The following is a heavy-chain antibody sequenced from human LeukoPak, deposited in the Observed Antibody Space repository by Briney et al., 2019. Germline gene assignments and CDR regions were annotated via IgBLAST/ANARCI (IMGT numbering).Heavy chain of an antibody. CDR1: GGSISSRH. J-gene: IGHJ2*01. CDR3: ARAKGRDVVATRERYFDL. CDR2: VYTRGST. V-gene: IGHV4-4*07. D-gene: IGHD2-21*02. Sequence: KPSETLSLTCSVSGGSISSRHWSWIPEPPREGLGGIGRVYTRGSTQYNPSLKSRVIMSIDASRNQFSLRLNSVTAADTAVYYCARAKGRDVVATRERYFDLWGRGILVTVS.